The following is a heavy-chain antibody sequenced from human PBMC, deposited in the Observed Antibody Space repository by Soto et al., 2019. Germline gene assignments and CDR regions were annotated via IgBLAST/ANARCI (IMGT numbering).Heavy chain of an antibody. J-gene: IGHJ4*02. CDR3: ARLLTEYCTNGVCYKAYYFDY. CDR2: IYYSGST. CDR1: GGSISSSSYY. V-gene: IGHV4-39*01. Sequence: SETLSLTCTVSGGSISSSSYYWGWIRQPPGKGLEWIGSIYYSGSTYYNPSLKSRVTISVDTSKNQFSLKLSSVTAADTAVYYCARLLTEYCTNGVCYKAYYFDYWGQGTLVTVSS. D-gene: IGHD2-8*01.